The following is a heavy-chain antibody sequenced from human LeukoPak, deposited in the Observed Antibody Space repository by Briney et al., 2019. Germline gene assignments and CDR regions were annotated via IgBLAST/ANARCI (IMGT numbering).Heavy chain of an antibody. D-gene: IGHD4-17*01. J-gene: IGHJ4*02. V-gene: IGHV3-30*04. CDR3: AREGYGDYPFLCY. CDR2: ISYDGSNK. CDR1: GFTFSSYA. Sequence: PGRSLRLSCAASGFTFSSYAMHWVRQAPGKGLEWVAVISYDGSNKYYADSVKGRFTISRDNSKNTLYLQMNSLRAEDTAVYYCAREGYGDYPFLCYWGQGTLVTVSS.